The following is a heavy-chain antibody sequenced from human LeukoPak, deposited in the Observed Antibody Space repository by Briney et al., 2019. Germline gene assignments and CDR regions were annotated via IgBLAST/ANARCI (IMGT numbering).Heavy chain of an antibody. CDR1: GFTFSSYW. Sequence: GGSLILSCAASGFTFSSYWMSWVRQAPGKGLEWVSALSGSAGSTYYADSVTGRFTISRDNSKNTLYLQMNSLRAEDTAVYYCAKRGAEVGAAVAPGDYWGQGTLVTVSS. CDR3: AKRGAEVGAAVAPGDY. V-gene: IGHV3-23*01. J-gene: IGHJ4*02. D-gene: IGHD2-15*01. CDR2: LSGSAGST.